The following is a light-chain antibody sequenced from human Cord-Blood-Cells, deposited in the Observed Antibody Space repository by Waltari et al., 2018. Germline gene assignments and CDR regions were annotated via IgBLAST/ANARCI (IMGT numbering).Light chain of an antibody. J-gene: IGLJ2*01. Sequence: QSALTQPRSVSGSPGQSVTISCTGTSSDVGGYNYVSWYQQHPGKAPKLMIYDFSKRPSGGPDRFSASKSGNTASLTISGLQAEDEADYYCCSYAGSYTLVFGGGTKLTVL. CDR3: CSYAGSYTLV. V-gene: IGLV2-11*01. CDR1: SSDVGGYNY. CDR2: DFS.